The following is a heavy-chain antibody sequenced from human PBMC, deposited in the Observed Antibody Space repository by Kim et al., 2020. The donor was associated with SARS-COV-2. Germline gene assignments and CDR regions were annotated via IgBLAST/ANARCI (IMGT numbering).Heavy chain of an antibody. CDR1: GFTFSSYW. D-gene: IGHD6-19*01. CDR2: IKKDGSEK. V-gene: IGHV3-7*03. CDR3: ARERVAGLYYYYYYGMDA. Sequence: GGSLRLSCAASGFTFSSYWMSWVRQAPGKGLEWVANIKKDGSEKYYVDSVKGRFTISRDNAKNSLYLQMNSLRAEDTAVYYCARERVAGLYYYYYYGMDAWGQGTTVTVSS. J-gene: IGHJ6*02.